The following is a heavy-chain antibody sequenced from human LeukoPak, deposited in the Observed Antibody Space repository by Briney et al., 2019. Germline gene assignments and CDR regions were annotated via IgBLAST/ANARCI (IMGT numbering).Heavy chain of an antibody. CDR1: GGSFSGYY. D-gene: IGHD6-19*01. V-gene: IGHV4-34*01. CDR2: INHSGST. J-gene: IGHJ5*02. CDR3: ARHHRQWLVIMGHNWFDP. Sequence: SETLSLTCAAYGGSFSGYYWSWIRQPPGKGLEWIGEINHSGSTNYNPSLKSRVTISVDTSKNQFSLKLTSVTAADTAVYYCARHHRQWLVIMGHNWFDPWGQGTLVTVSS.